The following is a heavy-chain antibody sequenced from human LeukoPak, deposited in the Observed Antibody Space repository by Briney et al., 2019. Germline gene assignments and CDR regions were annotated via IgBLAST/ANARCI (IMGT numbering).Heavy chain of an antibody. CDR3: ARQAWLLDY. D-gene: IGHD5-12*01. Sequence: PETLSLTCTVPGGSISRYYWSWVRQPPGRCLVWIGDIYYSGSTYYNPSLKSRVTISVDTSKNQFTLKLSSVTAADTAVYYCARQAWLLDYWGPGTLVTVAS. CDR1: GGSISRYY. CDR2: IYYSGST. J-gene: IGHJ4*02. V-gene: IGHV4-59*08.